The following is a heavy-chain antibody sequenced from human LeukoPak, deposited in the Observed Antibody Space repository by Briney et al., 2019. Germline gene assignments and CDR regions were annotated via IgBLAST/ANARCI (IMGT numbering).Heavy chain of an antibody. CDR3: AKDRPADYESGSPRGNWFDP. V-gene: IGHV3-23*01. Sequence: GGSLRLSCAASGFIFNTYAMTWVRQAPGKGLEWVSTIGSLGTNIYYADSVKGRFTISRDNSKNTLYLQMNSLRAEDTAIYYCAKDRPADYESGSPRGNWFDPWGQGTVVTVSS. D-gene: IGHD3-10*01. J-gene: IGHJ5*02. CDR1: GFIFNTYA. CDR2: IGSLGTNI.